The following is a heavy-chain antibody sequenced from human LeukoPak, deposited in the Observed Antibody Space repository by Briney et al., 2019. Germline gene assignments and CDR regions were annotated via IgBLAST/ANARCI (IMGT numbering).Heavy chain of an antibody. V-gene: IGHV1-3*01. J-gene: IGHJ5*02. D-gene: IGHD6-13*01. CDR2: INAGNGNT. CDR1: GYTFTSYA. Sequence: ASVKVSCKASGYTFTSYAMHWVRQAPGQRLEWMGWINAGNGNTKYSQKFQGRVTITRDTSASAAYMELSRLRSDDTAVYYCARESSSWPKNWFDPWGQGTLVTVSS. CDR3: ARESSSWPKNWFDP.